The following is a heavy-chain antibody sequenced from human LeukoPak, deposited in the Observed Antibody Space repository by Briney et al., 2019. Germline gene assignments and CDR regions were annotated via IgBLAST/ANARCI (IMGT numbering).Heavy chain of an antibody. CDR2: IKSKTDGGTT. Sequence: GGSLRLSCAASGFTFSNAWMSWVRQAPGKGLEWVGRIKSKTDGGTTDYAAPVKGRFTISRDDSKNTLYLQTNSLKTEDTAVYYCTTAPHRGYSYGYRGVVDYWGQGTLVTVSS. CDR3: TTAPHRGYSYGYRGVVDY. J-gene: IGHJ4*02. D-gene: IGHD5-18*01. V-gene: IGHV3-15*01. CDR1: GFTFSNAW.